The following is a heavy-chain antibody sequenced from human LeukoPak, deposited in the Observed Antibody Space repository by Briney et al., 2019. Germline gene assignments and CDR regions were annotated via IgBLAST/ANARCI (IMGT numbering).Heavy chain of an antibody. CDR2: IYYSGST. Sequence: PSETLSLTCTVSGGSISSYYWNWIRQPPGKGLEWIGYIYYSGSTNYNPSLKSRVTISVDTSKNQFSLKLSSVTAADTAVYYCAGQRGPYYFDYWGQGTLVTVSS. J-gene: IGHJ4*02. D-gene: IGHD3-10*01. V-gene: IGHV4-59*01. CDR3: AGQRGPYYFDY. CDR1: GGSISSYY.